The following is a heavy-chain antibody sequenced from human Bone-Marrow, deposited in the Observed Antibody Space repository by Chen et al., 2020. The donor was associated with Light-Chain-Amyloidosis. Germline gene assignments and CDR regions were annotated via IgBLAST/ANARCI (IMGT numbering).Heavy chain of an antibody. Sequence: EVQLEQSGPEEKKPGESLKISCKGYGYTYPNYWIGWVRQMPGKGLEWMGVIYPDDSDARYRPSFEGQVTISADKSITTAYLQWRSLKASDTAMYYCARRRDGYNFDYWGQGTLVTVSS. CDR3: ARRRDGYNFDY. CDR2: IYPDDSDA. CDR1: GYTYPNYW. V-gene: IGHV5-51*01. J-gene: IGHJ4*02. D-gene: IGHD5-12*01.